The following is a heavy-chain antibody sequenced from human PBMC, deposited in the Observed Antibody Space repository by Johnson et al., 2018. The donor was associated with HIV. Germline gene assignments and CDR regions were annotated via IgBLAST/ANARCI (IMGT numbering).Heavy chain of an antibody. D-gene: IGHD3-9*01. CDR3: ARDGRDLVTRGSFDV. CDR2: ISHDGTNK. J-gene: IGHJ3*01. CDR1: GFTFSSYG. Sequence: VQLVESGGGVVQPGGSLRLSCAASGFTFSSYGMHWVRLAPGKGLEWVAVISHDGTNKYYADSVKGRFTISRDNTENTLYLQMNSLRPEDTAVYYCARDGRDLVTRGSFDVWGQGTVVTVSS. V-gene: IGHV3-30*03.